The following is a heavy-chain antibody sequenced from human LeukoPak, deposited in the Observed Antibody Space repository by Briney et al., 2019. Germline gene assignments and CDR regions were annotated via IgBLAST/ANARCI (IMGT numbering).Heavy chain of an antibody. CDR2: INGSGDTT. D-gene: IGHD5-12*01. V-gene: IGHV3-23*01. J-gene: IGHJ4*02. CDR1: GFTFRSYT. CDR3: AKELRSHTGWPFDY. Sequence: GGSLRLSCAASGFTFRSYTMSWVRQAPGRGLEWVSAINGSGDTTYYADSVNGRFTISRDNTKNTLYLQGNSLTAEDTAVYYCAKELRSHTGWPFDYWGQGTLVTVSS.